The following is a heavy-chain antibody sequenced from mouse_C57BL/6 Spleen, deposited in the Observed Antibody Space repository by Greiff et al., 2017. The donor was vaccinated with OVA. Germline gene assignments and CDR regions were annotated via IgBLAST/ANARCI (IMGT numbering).Heavy chain of an antibody. CDR1: GYTFTDYY. V-gene: IGHV1-26*01. CDR2: INPNNGGT. CDR3: ARGGTTRYYAKDY. J-gene: IGHJ4*01. Sequence: VQLQQSGPELVKPGASVKISCKASGYTFTDYYMNWVKQSHGKSLEWIGDINPNNGGTSYNQKFKGKATLTVDKSSSTAYMELRSLTSEDSAVYYRARGGTTRYYAKDYWGQGPSVTVSS. D-gene: IGHD1-1*01.